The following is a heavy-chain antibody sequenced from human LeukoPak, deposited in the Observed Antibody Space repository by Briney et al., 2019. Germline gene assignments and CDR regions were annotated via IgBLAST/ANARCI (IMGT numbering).Heavy chain of an antibody. D-gene: IGHD3-22*01. CDR2: ISSDGNTK. J-gene: IGHJ3*02. V-gene: IGHV3-30*04. Sequence: PGTSLRLSCVGSGSTFTDYAIHWLRQAPGKGMESVAFISSDGNTKFYVDSVKGRITISRDNFRNTLYLQMNSLRAEDTALYYCAKDKRITILAVVSDAFDIWGQGTMVTVSS. CDR1: GSTFTDYA. CDR3: AKDKRITILAVVSDAFDI.